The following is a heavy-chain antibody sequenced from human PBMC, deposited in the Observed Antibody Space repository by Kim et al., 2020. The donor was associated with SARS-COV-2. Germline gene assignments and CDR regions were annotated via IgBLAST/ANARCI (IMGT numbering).Heavy chain of an antibody. J-gene: IGHJ5*02. Sequence: SETLSLTCAVSGGSISSSNWWSWVRQPPGKGLEWIGDIYHSGSTNYNPSLKSRVTISVDTSKNQFSLQLSSVTAADTAVYYCASFIVVVPAAINWFDPWG. D-gene: IGHD2-2*02. V-gene: IGHV4-4*02. CDR3: ASFIVVVPAAINWFDP. CDR2: IYHSGST. CDR1: GGSISSSNW.